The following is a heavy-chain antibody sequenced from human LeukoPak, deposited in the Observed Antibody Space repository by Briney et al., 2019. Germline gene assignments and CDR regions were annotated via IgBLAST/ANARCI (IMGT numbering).Heavy chain of an antibody. CDR2: IYYSGST. CDR1: GGSTSSYY. D-gene: IGHD5-24*01. V-gene: IGHV4-59*08. CDR3: ARTSWLQSSYYFDY. J-gene: IGHJ4*02. Sequence: TSETLSLTCTVSGGSTSSYYWSWIRQPPGKGLEWIGYIYYSGSTNYNPSLKSRVTISVDTSKNQFSLKLSSVAAADTAVYYCARTSWLQSSYYFDYWGQGTLVTVSS.